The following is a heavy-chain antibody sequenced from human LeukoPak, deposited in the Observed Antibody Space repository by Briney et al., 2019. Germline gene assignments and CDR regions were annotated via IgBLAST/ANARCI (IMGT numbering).Heavy chain of an antibody. Sequence: GGSLRLSCAASGFTFSTFGMNWVRQAPGKGLEWVSSISGSSSSIYYADSVKGRFTISRDNAKNSLYLQMDRVRAEGTAVYYCARGEYSYDYWGQGTLVTVSS. J-gene: IGHJ4*02. V-gene: IGHV3-21*06. D-gene: IGHD5-18*01. CDR3: ARGEYSYDY. CDR1: GFTFSTFG. CDR2: ISGSSSSI.